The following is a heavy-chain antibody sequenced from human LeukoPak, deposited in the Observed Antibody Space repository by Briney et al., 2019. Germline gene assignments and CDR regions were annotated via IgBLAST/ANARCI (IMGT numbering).Heavy chain of an antibody. V-gene: IGHV5-51*01. D-gene: IGHD4-17*01. CDR3: ARQRRTVTTGWYFDY. CDR2: IYPGDSDT. J-gene: IGHJ4*02. CDR1: GYSFTSYW. Sequence: GESLKISCKGSGYSFTSYWIGWVRQMPGKGLEWMGIIYPGDSDTRYSPSFQGQVTTSADKSISTAYLQWSSLKASDTAMYYCARQRRTVTTGWYFDYWGQGILVSVSS.